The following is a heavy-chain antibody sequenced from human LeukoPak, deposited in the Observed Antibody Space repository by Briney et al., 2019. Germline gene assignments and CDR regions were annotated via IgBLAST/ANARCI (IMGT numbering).Heavy chain of an antibody. J-gene: IGHJ3*02. V-gene: IGHV1-2*02. Sequence: ASVKVSCKASGYTLTGYFMHWVRQAPGQGLEWVGWINPNTGGTHYAQRFQGRVTLTRDTSINTAYVDLNRLTSDDTAVYYCAKDTTTQDAFDIWGQGTMVTVSS. D-gene: IGHD4-17*01. CDR2: INPNTGGT. CDR1: GYTLTGYF. CDR3: AKDTTTQDAFDI.